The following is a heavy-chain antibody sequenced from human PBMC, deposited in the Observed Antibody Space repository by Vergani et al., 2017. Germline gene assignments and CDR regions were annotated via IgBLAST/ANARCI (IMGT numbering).Heavy chain of an antibody. V-gene: IGHV4-30-4*08. J-gene: IGHJ6*02. CDR2: IYYSGST. Sequence: QVQLQESGPGLVKPSQTLYLTCTVSGSSISSGDYYWSWIRQPPGKGLEWIGYIYYSGSTYYNPSLKSRVTISVDTSKNQFSLKLSSVTAADTAVYYCARASLGYCSGGSCYPRGYYYYYGMDVWGQGTTVTVSS. CDR1: GSSISSGDYY. D-gene: IGHD2-15*01. CDR3: ARASLGYCSGGSCYPRGYYYYYGMDV.